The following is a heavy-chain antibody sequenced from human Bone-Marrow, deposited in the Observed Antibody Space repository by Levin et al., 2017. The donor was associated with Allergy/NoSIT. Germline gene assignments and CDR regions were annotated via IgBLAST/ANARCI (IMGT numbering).Heavy chain of an antibody. J-gene: IGHJ4*02. V-gene: IGHV3-53*01. CDR3: ARDGRYSVY. CDR2: IYSGGRT. CDR1: GFTAISNY. Sequence: GGSLRLSCVASGFTAISNYMSWVRQAPGKGLEWVSIIYSGGRTYYADSVKGRFTISRDDSKNTLHLQMNSLRAEDTAVYYCARDGRYSVYWGQGTLVTVSS. D-gene: IGHD2-15*01.